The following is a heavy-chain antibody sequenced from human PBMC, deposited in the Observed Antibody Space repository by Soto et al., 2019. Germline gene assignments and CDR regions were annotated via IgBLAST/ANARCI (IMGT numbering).Heavy chain of an antibody. CDR3: ARANYGSGSYLRYGMDV. CDR2: IIPIFGTA. D-gene: IGHD3-10*01. J-gene: IGHJ6*02. Sequence: ASVKVSCKASGGTFSSYAISWVRQAPGQGLEWMGGIIPIFGTANYAQKFQGRVTITADESTSTAYMELSSLRSEDTAVYYCARANYGSGSYLRYGMDVWGQGTTVTVSS. CDR1: GGTFSSYA. V-gene: IGHV1-69*13.